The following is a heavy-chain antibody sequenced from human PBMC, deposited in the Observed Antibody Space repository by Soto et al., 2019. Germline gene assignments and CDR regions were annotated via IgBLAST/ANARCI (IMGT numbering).Heavy chain of an antibody. D-gene: IGHD2-2*01. V-gene: IGHV1-18*01. CDR2: ISAYNGNT. Sequence: ASVKVSCKASGYTFTSYGISWVRQAPGQVLEWMGWISAYNGNTNYAQKLQGRVTMTTDTSTSTAYMELRSLRSDDTAVYYCARDWALIVVVPAAKVWFDPWGQGTLVTVSS. CDR1: GYTFTSYG. CDR3: ARDWALIVVVPAAKVWFDP. J-gene: IGHJ5*02.